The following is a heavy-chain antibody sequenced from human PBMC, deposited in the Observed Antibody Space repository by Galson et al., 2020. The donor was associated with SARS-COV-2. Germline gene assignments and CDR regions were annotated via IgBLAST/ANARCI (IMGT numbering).Heavy chain of an antibody. V-gene: IGHV3-21*01. CDR3: AGGIRMSMAGSAGFEP. D-gene: IGHD2-15*01. CDR2: ISSSSSYI. CDR1: GFTFSSYS. Sequence: GGSLRLSCAASGFTFSSYSMNWVRQAPGKGLEWVSSISSSSSYIYYADSVKGRFTISRDNAKNSLYLQMNSLRAEDTAVYYCAGGIRMSMAGSAGFEPWGQGPLVTVSS. J-gene: IGHJ5*02.